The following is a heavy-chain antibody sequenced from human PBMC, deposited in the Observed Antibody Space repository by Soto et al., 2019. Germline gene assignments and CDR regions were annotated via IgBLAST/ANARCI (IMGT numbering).Heavy chain of an antibody. V-gene: IGHV3-30*19. Sequence: QVQLVESGVGVVQPGTSLSVSCVGSGFTFRSYVIHWVRQAPGKGLELVALTSYDGSDKYYGDSVRGRFTISRYNSRNTVDLQMDSLRLEDTALYYCARWGTTGGLDVWGQGTLVSVSS. D-gene: IGHD3-16*01. CDR2: TSYDGSDK. J-gene: IGHJ1*01. CDR3: ARWGTTGGLDV. CDR1: GFTFRSYV.